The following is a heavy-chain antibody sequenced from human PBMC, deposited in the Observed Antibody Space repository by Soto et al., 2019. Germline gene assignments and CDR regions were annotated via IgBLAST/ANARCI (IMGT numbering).Heavy chain of an antibody. J-gene: IGHJ4*02. V-gene: IGHV3-30-3*01. Sequence: QVQLVESGGGVVQPGRSLRLSCAASGFTFNSYAMHWVRQAPGKGLEWVAVISYDGSNKYYADSVKGRFTISRDNSKNTLYLQMNSLRAEDTAVYYCARCKGCSGGSCYPYLDYWGQGTLVTVSS. CDR3: ARCKGCSGGSCYPYLDY. D-gene: IGHD2-15*01. CDR1: GFTFNSYA. CDR2: ISYDGSNK.